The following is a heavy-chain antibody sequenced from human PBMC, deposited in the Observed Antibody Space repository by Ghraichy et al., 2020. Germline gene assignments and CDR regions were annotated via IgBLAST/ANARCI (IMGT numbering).Heavy chain of an antibody. D-gene: IGHD3-22*01. J-gene: IGHJ4*02. V-gene: IGHV3-23*01. CDR1: GFTFSSYA. CDR2: ISGSGGST. Sequence: GGSLRLSCAASGFTFSSYAMSWVRQAPGKGLEWGSAISGSGGSTYYADSVKGRFTISRDNSKNTLYLQMNSLRAEDTAVYYCAKDSLVNDYYDSSGYRGVFDYWGQGTLVTVSS. CDR3: AKDSLVNDYYDSSGYRGVFDY.